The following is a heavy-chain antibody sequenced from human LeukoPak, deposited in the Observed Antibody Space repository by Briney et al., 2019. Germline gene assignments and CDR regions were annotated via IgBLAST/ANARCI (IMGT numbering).Heavy chain of an antibody. V-gene: IGHV1-2*02. D-gene: IGHD2-15*01. CDR2: INPNTGCT. J-gene: IGHJ4*02. CDR3: ARVEAQYCSGGSCYPDY. CDR1: GYTFTGYY. Sequence: GASVKVSCKASGYTFTGYYLHWIRQAPGQGLEWMAWINPNTGCTNYAQKFQGRVTMTRDTSISTAYMDLSSLRSDDTAVYYCARVEAQYCSGGSCYPDYWGQGTLVTVSS.